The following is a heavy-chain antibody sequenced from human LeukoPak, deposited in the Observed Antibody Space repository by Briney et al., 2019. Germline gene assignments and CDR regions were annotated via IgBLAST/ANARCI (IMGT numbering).Heavy chain of an antibody. CDR1: GFTFDDYG. Sequence: TGGSLRLSCAASGFTFDDYGMSWIRQPPGKGLEWIGYIYYSGSTNYNPSLKSRVTISVDTSKNQFSLKLSSVTAADTAVYYCARDKAVAGTGFDPWGQGTLVTVSS. CDR2: IYYSGST. D-gene: IGHD6-19*01. CDR3: ARDKAVAGTGFDP. V-gene: IGHV4-59*01. J-gene: IGHJ5*02.